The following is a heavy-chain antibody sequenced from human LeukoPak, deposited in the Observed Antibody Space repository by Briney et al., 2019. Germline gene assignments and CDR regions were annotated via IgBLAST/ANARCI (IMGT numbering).Heavy chain of an antibody. V-gene: IGHV3-7*03. CDR2: IKQDGSEK. CDR1: GFTFSSYW. D-gene: IGHD5-24*01. CDR3: AKDRNYRDLDSLDI. Sequence: GGSLRLSCAASGFTFSSYWMSWVRQAPGKGLEWVANIKQDGSEKYYVDSVKGRFTISRDNAKNSLYLQMNSLRAEDTAFYYCAKDRNYRDLDSLDIWGQGTMVTVSS. J-gene: IGHJ3*02.